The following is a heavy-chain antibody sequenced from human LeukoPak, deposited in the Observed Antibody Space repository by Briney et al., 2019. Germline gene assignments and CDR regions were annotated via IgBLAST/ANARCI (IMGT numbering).Heavy chain of an antibody. CDR3: ASQRMTYYYDSSGSYDAFDI. CDR2: IYYSGST. V-gene: IGHV4-39*07. Sequence: PSETLSLTCTVSGGSISSSSYYWGWIRQPPGKGLEWIGSIYYSGSTYYNPSLKSRVTISVDTSKNQFSLKLSSVTAADTAMYYCASQRMTYYYDSSGSYDAFDIWGQGTMVTVSS. D-gene: IGHD3-22*01. CDR1: GGSISSSSYY. J-gene: IGHJ3*02.